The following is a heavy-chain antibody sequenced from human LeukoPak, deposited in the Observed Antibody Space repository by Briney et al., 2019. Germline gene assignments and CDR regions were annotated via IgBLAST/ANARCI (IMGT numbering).Heavy chain of an antibody. CDR2: ISSSSSYI. Sequence: GGSLRLSCAASGFTFSSYSMNWARQAPGKGREWVSSISSSSSYIYYADSGKGRFTISRDNAKNSLYLQMNSLRAEDTAVYYCARDWYLFDYWGQGTLVTVSS. CDR3: ARDWYLFDY. V-gene: IGHV3-21*01. CDR1: GFTFSSYS. D-gene: IGHD6-13*01. J-gene: IGHJ4*02.